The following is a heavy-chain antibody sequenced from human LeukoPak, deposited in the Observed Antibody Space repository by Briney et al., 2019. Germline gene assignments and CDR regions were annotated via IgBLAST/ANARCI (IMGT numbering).Heavy chain of an antibody. CDR3: ARSGGTILRHPTDY. J-gene: IGHJ4*02. V-gene: IGHV4-30-2*02. Sequence: SETLSLTCAVSGGSISSGGYSWSWIRQPPGKGLEWIGYIYHSGSTYYNPSLKSRVTISVDRSKNQFSLKLSSVTAADTAVYYCARSGGTILRHPTDYWGQGTLVTVSS. D-gene: IGHD3-3*01. CDR1: GGSISSGGYS. CDR2: IYHSGST.